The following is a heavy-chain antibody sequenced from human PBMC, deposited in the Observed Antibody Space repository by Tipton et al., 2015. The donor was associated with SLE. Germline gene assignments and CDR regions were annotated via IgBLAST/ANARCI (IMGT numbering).Heavy chain of an antibody. D-gene: IGHD2-2*01. CDR1: GESISSSSYY. CDR3: ARFSTSCPPREVCYMDV. Sequence: TLSLTCTVSGESISSSSYYWGWIRQPPGKGLEWIGSIYYSGSTYYNPSLKSRVTISVDTSKNQFSLKLSSVTAADTAVYYCARFSTSCPPREVCYMDVWGKGTTVTVSS. CDR2: IYYSGST. V-gene: IGHV4-39*07. J-gene: IGHJ6*03.